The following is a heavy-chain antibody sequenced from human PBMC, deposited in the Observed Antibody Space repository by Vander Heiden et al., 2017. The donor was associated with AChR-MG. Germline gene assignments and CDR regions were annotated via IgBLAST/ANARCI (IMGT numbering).Heavy chain of an antibody. CDR2: IWYDGSNK. CDR1: GFTFRSYG. V-gene: IGHV3-33*01. CDR3: ARAKNGYYYYGMDV. J-gene: IGHJ6*02. D-gene: IGHD2-8*01. Sequence: QVQLVESGGGVVQPGRSLRLSCAASGFTFRSYGMHWVRQAPGKGLEWVAVIWYDGSNKYYADSVKGRFTISRDNSKNTLYLQMNSLRAEDTAVYYCARAKNGYYYYGMDVWGQGTTVTVSS.